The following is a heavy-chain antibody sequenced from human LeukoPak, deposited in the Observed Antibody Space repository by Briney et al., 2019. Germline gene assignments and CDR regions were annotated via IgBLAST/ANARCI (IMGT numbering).Heavy chain of an antibody. D-gene: IGHD2-21*02. V-gene: IGHV1-2*02. J-gene: IGHJ4*02. Sequence: ASVKVSCKASGYTFTGYYMHWVRQAPGQGLEWMGWINPNSGGTNYAQKFQGRVTMTRDTSISTAYMELSSLRSEDTAVYYCARGGSREAYCGGDCYSPFDYWGQGTLVTVSS. CDR2: INPNSGGT. CDR1: GYTFTGYY. CDR3: ARGGSREAYCGGDCYSPFDY.